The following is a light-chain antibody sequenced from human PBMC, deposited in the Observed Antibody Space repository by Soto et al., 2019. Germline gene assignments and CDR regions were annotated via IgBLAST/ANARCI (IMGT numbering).Light chain of an antibody. Sequence: DIQMTQSPSSLSASVGDRVTITCQASQDISNYLNWYQQKPGKAPKLLIYDASNLETGVPSRFSGSGSGTDFTFTIRSLQPEDIATYYCQQYDKLPYTFGQGTKLEIK. CDR1: QDISNY. CDR3: QQYDKLPYT. CDR2: DAS. V-gene: IGKV1-33*01. J-gene: IGKJ2*01.